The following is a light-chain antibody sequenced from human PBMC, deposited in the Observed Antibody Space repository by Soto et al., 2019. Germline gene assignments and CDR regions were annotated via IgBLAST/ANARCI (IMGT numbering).Light chain of an antibody. V-gene: IGKV1-5*03. CDR3: QQYAFYPYT. Sequence: EIQMTQSPSTLAASVGDRVPITCRASQSISTWLAWYQQKPGKAPKVLIYKASSLESGVPPRFSGGGSGTEFTLTISSLQPGDFAPYYCQQYAFYPYTFGQGTQLQIK. CDR1: QSISTW. CDR2: KAS. J-gene: IGKJ2*01.